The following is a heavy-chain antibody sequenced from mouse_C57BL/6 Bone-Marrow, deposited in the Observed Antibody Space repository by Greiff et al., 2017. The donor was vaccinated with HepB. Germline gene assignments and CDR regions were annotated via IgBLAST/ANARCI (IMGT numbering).Heavy chain of an antibody. CDR3: TTGITTSYYYAMDY. CDR1: GFNIKDDY. V-gene: IGHV14-4*01. CDR2: IDPENGDT. Sequence: EVMLVESGAELVRPGASVKLSCTASGFNIKDDYMHWVKQRPEQGLEWIGWIDPENGDTEYASKFQGKATITADTSSNTAYLQLSSLTSEDTAVYYCTTGITTSYYYAMDYWGQGTSVTVSS. J-gene: IGHJ4*01. D-gene: IGHD2-4*01.